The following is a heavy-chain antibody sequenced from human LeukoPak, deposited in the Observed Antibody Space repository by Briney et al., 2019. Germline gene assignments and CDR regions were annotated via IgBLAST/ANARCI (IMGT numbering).Heavy chain of an antibody. Sequence: RRSLRLSCAASGFTFSSYAMHWVRQAPGKGLEWVAVISYDGSNKYYADSVKGRFTISRDNSKNTLYLQMNSLRAEDTAVYYCARDLGYWGQGTPVTSSS. V-gene: IGHV3-30-3*01. CDR2: ISYDGSNK. J-gene: IGHJ4*02. CDR3: ARDLGY. CDR1: GFTFSSYA.